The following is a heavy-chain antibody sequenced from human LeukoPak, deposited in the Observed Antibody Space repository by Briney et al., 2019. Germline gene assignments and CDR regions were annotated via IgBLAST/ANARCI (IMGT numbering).Heavy chain of an antibody. CDR3: ARDSSGWKYYFDY. Sequence: GGSLRLSCAASGFTFSSYSMNWVRQAPRKGLEWVSYISSGGSTIYYADSVKGRFTISRDNAKNSLYLQMTSLRDEDTAVYYCARDSSGWKYYFDYWGQGTLVTVSS. CDR2: ISSGGSTI. J-gene: IGHJ4*02. V-gene: IGHV3-48*02. D-gene: IGHD6-19*01. CDR1: GFTFSSYS.